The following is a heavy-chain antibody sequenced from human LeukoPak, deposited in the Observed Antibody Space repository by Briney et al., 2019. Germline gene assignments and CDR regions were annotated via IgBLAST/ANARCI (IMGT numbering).Heavy chain of an antibody. CDR2: ISYDGSNK. J-gene: IGHJ4*02. Sequence: GRSLRLSCAASGFTFSSYCMHWVRQAPGKGLEWVALISYDGSNKDYADSVKGHFTISRDNSKNTLYLQMNSLRPEDTAVYYCARWRTGTIFDYWGQGTLVIVSS. V-gene: IGHV3-30*03. CDR3: ARWRTGTIFDY. CDR1: GFTFSSYC. D-gene: IGHD1-7*01.